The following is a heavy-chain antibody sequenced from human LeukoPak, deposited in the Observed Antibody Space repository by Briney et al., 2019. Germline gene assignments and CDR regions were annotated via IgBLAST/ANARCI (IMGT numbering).Heavy chain of an antibody. J-gene: IGHJ4*02. CDR1: GGSFSGYY. V-gene: IGHV4-34*01. CDR3: ASFYDSSGYQDH. Sequence: SETLSLTCAVYGGSFSGYYWSWIRQPPGKGLEWIGEINHSGSTNYNPSLKSRVTISVDTSKNQFSLKLSSVTAADTAVYYCASFYDSSGYQDHWGQGTLVTVSS. CDR2: INHSGST. D-gene: IGHD3-22*01.